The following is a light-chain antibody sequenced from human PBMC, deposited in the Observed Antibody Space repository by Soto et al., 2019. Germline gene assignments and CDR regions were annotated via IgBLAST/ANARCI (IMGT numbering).Light chain of an antibody. V-gene: IGKV3-15*01. Sequence: EIVLRQSPGTLSLSPGERATLSCRASRSVSNNYLAWYQQKPGQAPRLLIHGATTRATGIPARFSGSGSGTEFTLTISSLQSEDFAVYYCQQYNNWPRTFGQGTKVDIK. CDR2: GAT. J-gene: IGKJ1*01. CDR1: RSVSNN. CDR3: QQYNNWPRT.